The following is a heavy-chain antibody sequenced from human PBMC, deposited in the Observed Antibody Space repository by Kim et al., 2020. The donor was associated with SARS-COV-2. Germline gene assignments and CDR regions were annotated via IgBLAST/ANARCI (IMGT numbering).Heavy chain of an antibody. CDR1: GGSISSSSYY. Sequence: SETLSLTCTVSGGSISSSSYYWGWIRQPPGKGLEWIGSIYYSGSTYYNPSLKSRVTISVDTSKNQFSLKLSSVTAADTAVYYCARAEAMIVVVPDAFDIWGQGTMVTVSS. CDR3: ARAEAMIVVVPDAFDI. CDR2: IYYSGST. J-gene: IGHJ3*02. D-gene: IGHD3-22*01. V-gene: IGHV4-39*01.